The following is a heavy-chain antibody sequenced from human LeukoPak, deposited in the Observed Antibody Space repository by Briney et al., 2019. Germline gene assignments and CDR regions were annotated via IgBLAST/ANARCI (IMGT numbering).Heavy chain of an antibody. CDR1: GGTFTNYA. CDR2: INPLLGTP. Sequence: SVKVSCKASGGTFTNYAISWVRQAPGQGLEWMAGINPLLGTPNYAQKFQGRVTITADDSTSTAYMELTSLRSEDTAVYYCAEDSSMVTTRAPYYYLDVWGQGTTVTVSS. J-gene: IGHJ6*02. D-gene: IGHD4-17*01. CDR3: AEDSSMVTTRAPYYYLDV. V-gene: IGHV1-69*13.